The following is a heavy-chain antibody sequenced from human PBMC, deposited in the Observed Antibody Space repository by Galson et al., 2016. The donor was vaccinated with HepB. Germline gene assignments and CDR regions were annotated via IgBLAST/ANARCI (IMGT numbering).Heavy chain of an antibody. CDR2: INPTGGRT. Sequence: SVKVSCKASGYAFTRYYINWVRQAPGQGPEWMGTINPTGGRTAYAEKFEDRVSMTSDTSTSTVYMTVSSLRSDDTALYFCARSRRIEAAGLTFDYWGQGTLVTVSS. D-gene: IGHD6-13*01. V-gene: IGHV1-46*01. CDR1: GYAFTRYY. J-gene: IGHJ4*02. CDR3: ARSRRIEAAGLTFDY.